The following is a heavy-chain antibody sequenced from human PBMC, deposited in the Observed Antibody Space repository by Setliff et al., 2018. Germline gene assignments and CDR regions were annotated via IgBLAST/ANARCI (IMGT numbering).Heavy chain of an antibody. Sequence: ASVKVSCKASGYTFTTYGISWVRQAPGQGLEWMGWINPNGGGKNYAQKFQGWVTMTRDTSISTAYMELSRLRSDDTAGYYCARVRVGLPMVDYWGQGTLVTFSS. V-gene: IGHV1-2*04. CDR2: INPNGGGK. D-gene: IGHD5-18*01. CDR3: ARVRVGLPMVDY. J-gene: IGHJ4*02. CDR1: GYTFTTYG.